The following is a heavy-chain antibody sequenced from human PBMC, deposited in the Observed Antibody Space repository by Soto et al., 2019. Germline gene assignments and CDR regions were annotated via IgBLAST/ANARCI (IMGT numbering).Heavy chain of an antibody. CDR1: GGSISSSSYY. D-gene: IGHD6-19*01. CDR2: IYYSGST. CDR3: ATGIAVAGAEYFQH. J-gene: IGHJ1*01. Sequence: QLQLQESGPGLVKPSETLSLTCTVSGGSISSSSYYWGWIRQPPGKGLEWIGSIYYSGSTYYNPSLKSRVTISVDTSKNQFSLKLSSVTAADTAVYYCATGIAVAGAEYFQHWGQGTLVTVSS. V-gene: IGHV4-39*01.